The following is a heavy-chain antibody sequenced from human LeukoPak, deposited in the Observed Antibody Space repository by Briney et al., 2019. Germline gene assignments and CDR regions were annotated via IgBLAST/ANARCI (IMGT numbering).Heavy chain of an antibody. D-gene: IGHD2-2*01. Sequence: ETLSLTCTVSGGSISSSSYYWGWIRQPPGKGLEWVSSISSSSSYIYYADSVKGRFTISRDNAKNSLYLQMNSLRAEDTAVYYCASDCSSTSCYYGEDYWGQGTLVTVSS. J-gene: IGHJ4*02. V-gene: IGHV3-21*01. CDR3: ASDCSSTSCYYGEDY. CDR1: GGSISSSS. CDR2: ISSSSSYI.